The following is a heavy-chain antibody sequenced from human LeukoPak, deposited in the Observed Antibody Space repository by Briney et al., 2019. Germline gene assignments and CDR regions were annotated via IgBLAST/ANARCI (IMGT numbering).Heavy chain of an antibody. D-gene: IGHD3-10*01. Sequence: SETLSLTCTVSGGSINSTDYDWSWVRQAAGKGPEWIARIYSTGITKYNPSLKSRVIISVDTSKNQFTLKLNSVTAADTAVYYCARDSFAGGYYYYLDVWGKGITVTVSS. J-gene: IGHJ6*03. CDR3: ARDSFAGGYYYYLDV. CDR2: IYSTGIT. CDR1: GGSINSTDYD. V-gene: IGHV4-61*02.